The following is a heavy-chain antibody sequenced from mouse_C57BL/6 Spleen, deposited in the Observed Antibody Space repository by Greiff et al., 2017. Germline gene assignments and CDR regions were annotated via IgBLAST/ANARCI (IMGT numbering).Heavy chain of an antibody. V-gene: IGHV1-61*01. CDR1: GYTFTSYW. CDR2: IYPSDGDT. CDR3: AKADFDY. Sequence: QVQLQQPGAELVRPGSSVKLSCKASGYTFTSYWMHWVKQRPGQGLEWIGNIYPSDGDTNYNQKFKGKATLTVDKTSSTAYMQLSSLTSEDSAVYYCAKADFDYWGQGTTLTVSS. J-gene: IGHJ2*01.